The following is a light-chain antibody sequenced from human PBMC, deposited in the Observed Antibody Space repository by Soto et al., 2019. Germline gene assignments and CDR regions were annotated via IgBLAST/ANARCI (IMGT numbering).Light chain of an antibody. CDR3: QQYKSYPVT. CDR2: KAS. J-gene: IGKJ4*01. CDR1: QSIGTS. Sequence: DIQMTQSPSTLSPSAGDRVTITCRASQSIGTSLAWYQQKPGKAPDVLIYKASTLETGVPSRFSGSGSGTEFTLTITSLQPDDFATYSCQQYKSYPVTFGGGTKVEIK. V-gene: IGKV1-5*03.